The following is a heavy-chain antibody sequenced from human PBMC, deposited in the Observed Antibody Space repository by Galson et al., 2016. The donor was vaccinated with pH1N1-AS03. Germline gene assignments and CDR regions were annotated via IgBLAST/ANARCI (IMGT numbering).Heavy chain of an antibody. Sequence: ETLSLTCTVSAGSISTYYWTWIRQPPGRGLEWIGYIYFSGRTNCSPSLKSRANISLDRSRNQFSLNLNSVTAADTAVYYCARVRSEWLGVNSSWYGIDSWGRGTLVTVSS. CDR1: AGSISTYY. D-gene: IGHD2-2*01. V-gene: IGHV4-59*01. J-gene: IGHJ4*02. CDR3: ARVRSEWLGVNSSWYGIDS. CDR2: IYFSGRT.